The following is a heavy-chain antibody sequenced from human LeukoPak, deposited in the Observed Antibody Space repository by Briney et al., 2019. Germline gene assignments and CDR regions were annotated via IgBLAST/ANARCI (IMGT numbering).Heavy chain of an antibody. CDR3: ARVGDGYLNNLDY. D-gene: IGHD5-18*01. CDR2: IYYSGST. J-gene: IGHJ4*02. Sequence: SETLSLTCAVYGGSFSGYYWSWIRQPPGKGLEWIGYIYYSGSTNYNPSLKSRVTISVDTSKNQFSLKLSSVTAADTAVYYCARVGDGYLNNLDYWGQGTLVTVSS. CDR1: GGSFSGYY. V-gene: IGHV4-59*01.